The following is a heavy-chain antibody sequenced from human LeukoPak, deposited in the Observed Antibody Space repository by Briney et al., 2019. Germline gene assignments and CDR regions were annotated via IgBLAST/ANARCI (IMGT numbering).Heavy chain of an antibody. CDR3: ARGLGRVYVY. CDR2: MNHSGSG. V-gene: IGHV4-34*01. J-gene: IGHJ4*02. CDR1: GGSSTGDF. Sequence: PSAALSPSCAPHGGSSTGDFSSWVRQPPGKGLGGVGEMNHSGSGNYTPSLKTRVTMSVDTSKSQLSMQLSAVKAAVTAVYYCARGLGRVYVYWGREPWSPSPQ. D-gene: IGHD3-16*01.